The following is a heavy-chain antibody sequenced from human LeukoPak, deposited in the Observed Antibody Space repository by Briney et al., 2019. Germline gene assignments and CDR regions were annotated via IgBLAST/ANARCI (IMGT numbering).Heavy chain of an antibody. V-gene: IGHV3-15*04. CDR1: GFPFSNAW. D-gene: IGHD4-17*01. J-gene: IGHJ4*02. CDR2: MESKSDGGST. CDR3: TALDGDYAPDY. Sequence: PGGSLRLSCAGSGFPFSNAWMSWVRQAPGTGLEWVGRMESKSDGGSTEYAAPGKGRFTISRDDSKNTLYLQINSLKSEDTAVYYCTALDGDYAPDYWGQGTLVTVSS.